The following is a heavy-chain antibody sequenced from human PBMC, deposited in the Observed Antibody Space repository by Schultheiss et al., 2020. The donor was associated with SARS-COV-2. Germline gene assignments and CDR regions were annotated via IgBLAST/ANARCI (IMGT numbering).Heavy chain of an antibody. D-gene: IGHD1-14*01. J-gene: IGHJ4*02. CDR2: IYTSGST. Sequence: SETLSLTCTVSGGSITRHFWSWIRQPAGKGLDCIGRIYTSGSTNYNPSLKSRVTISVDTSKNQFSLKLSSVTAADTAVYYCARPAASGTDDYWGQGTLVTVSS. V-gene: IGHV4-4*07. CDR3: ARPAASGTDDY. CDR1: GGSITRHF.